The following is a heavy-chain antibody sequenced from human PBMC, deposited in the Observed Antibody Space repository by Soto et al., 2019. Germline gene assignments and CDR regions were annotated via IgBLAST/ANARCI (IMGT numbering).Heavy chain of an antibody. V-gene: IGHV4-30-2*01. CDR3: ASRPPLGR. CDR1: GGSISSGGYS. J-gene: IGHJ4*02. Sequence: QLQLQESGSGLVKPSQTLSLTCAVSGGSISSGGYSWSWIRQPPGKGLEWIGYIYHSGSTYYNPALHRPVTLSVDRSKNQFSPKMSSVTAADTARSYCASRPPLGRWGQGTLVTVSS. CDR2: IYHSGST.